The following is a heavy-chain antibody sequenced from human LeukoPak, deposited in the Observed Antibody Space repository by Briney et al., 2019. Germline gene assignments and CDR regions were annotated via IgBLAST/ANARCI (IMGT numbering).Heavy chain of an antibody. CDR3: ARERSKWLLHY. Sequence: ASVKVSCKASGYTFTGYYMHWVRQAPGQGLEWMGWFNPNSGVTKYAQKFQGRVTMTRDTSITTAYMELSSLRSDDTAVYYCARERSKWLLHYWGQGTLVTVSS. CDR2: FNPNSGVT. J-gene: IGHJ4*02. D-gene: IGHD6-19*01. V-gene: IGHV1-2*02. CDR1: GYTFTGYY.